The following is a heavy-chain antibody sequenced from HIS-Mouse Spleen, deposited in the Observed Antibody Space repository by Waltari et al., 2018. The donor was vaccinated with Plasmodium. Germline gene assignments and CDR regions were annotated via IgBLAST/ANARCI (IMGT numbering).Heavy chain of an antibody. V-gene: IGHV4-34*01. D-gene: IGHD2-2*02. CDR3: ARGVVVPAAIPKHWYFDL. CDR1: GGSFSGYS. J-gene: IGHJ2*01. CDR2: INHSGST. Sequence: QVQLQQWGAGLLKPSETLSLTCAVYGGSFSGYSWRWFRQPPGKGLEWIGEINHSGSTNYNPSLKSRVTISVDTSKNQFSLKLSSVTAADTAVYYCARGVVVPAAIPKHWYFDLWGRGTLVTVSS.